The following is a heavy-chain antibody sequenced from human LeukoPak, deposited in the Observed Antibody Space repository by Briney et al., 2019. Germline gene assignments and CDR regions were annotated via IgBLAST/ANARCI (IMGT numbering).Heavy chain of an antibody. Sequence: GSSVKVSCKASGGTFSSYAISWVLQAPGHGLEWMGGIIPTFGTANYAQKFQGRVTITADESTSTAYMELSSLRSEDTAVYYCARAARYSGYDLDYWGQGTLVTVSS. J-gene: IGHJ4*02. CDR1: GGTFSSYA. D-gene: IGHD5-12*01. CDR2: IIPTFGTA. CDR3: ARAARYSGYDLDY. V-gene: IGHV1-69*01.